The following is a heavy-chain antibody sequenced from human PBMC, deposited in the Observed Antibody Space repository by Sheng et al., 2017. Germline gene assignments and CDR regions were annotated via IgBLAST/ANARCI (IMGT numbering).Heavy chain of an antibody. CDR3: TTDSPFYSSGRNYYYGMDV. D-gene: IGHD6-19*01. CDR2: IKSKTDGGTT. J-gene: IGHJ6*02. Sequence: EVQLVESGGGLVKPGGSLRLSCAASGFTFSNAWMSWVRQAPGKGLEWVGRIKSKTDGGTTDYAAPVKGRFTISRDDSKNTLYLQMNSLKTEDTAVYYCTTDSPFYSSGRNYYYGMDVWDQGP. CDR1: GFTFSNAW. V-gene: IGHV3-15*01.